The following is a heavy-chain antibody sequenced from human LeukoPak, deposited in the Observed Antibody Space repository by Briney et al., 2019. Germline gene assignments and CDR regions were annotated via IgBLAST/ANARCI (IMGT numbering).Heavy chain of an antibody. CDR3: ARVPSITGTTGYFDY. V-gene: IGHV1-18*01. Sequence: ASVKVSCKASGYTFTSYGISWVRQAPGQGLEWMGWISAYNGNTNYAQKLQGRVTMTTDTSTSTAYMELRSLRSDDTAVYYCARVPSITGTTGYFDYWGQGTLVTVSS. CDR1: GYTFTSYG. J-gene: IGHJ4*02. D-gene: IGHD1-7*01. CDR2: ISAYNGNT.